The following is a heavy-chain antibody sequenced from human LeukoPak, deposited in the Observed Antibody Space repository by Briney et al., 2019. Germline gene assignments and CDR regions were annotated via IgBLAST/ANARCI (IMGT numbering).Heavy chain of an antibody. V-gene: IGHV3-48*03. CDR3: VREGAVAGTGFYAFDI. J-gene: IGHJ3*02. D-gene: IGHD6-19*01. CDR1: GFALNSYE. Sequence: GGSLRLSCAASGFALNSYEMHWVRQAPGKGLEWVSYISDSASTIFYADSVKGRFTISRDNAKNSLFLQMNSLRAEDTAVYYCVREGAVAGTGFYAFDIWGQGTMVTVSS. CDR2: ISDSASTI.